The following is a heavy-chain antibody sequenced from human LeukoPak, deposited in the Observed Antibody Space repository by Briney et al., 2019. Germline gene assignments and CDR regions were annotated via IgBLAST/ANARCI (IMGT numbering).Heavy chain of an antibody. D-gene: IGHD6-19*01. J-gene: IGHJ4*02. CDR2: IFGSGGSA. Sequence: GGSLRLSCTASGFTFSSYAMYWVRQAPGKGLEWVSGIFGSGGSAHYADSVKGRFTISRDNSKNTVYLQMNSLKAEETAVYYCGKTTTGYSSGRYPAWPVDYWGQGTLVTVSS. CDR3: GKTTTGYSSGRYPAWPVDY. V-gene: IGHV3-23*01. CDR1: GFTFSSYA.